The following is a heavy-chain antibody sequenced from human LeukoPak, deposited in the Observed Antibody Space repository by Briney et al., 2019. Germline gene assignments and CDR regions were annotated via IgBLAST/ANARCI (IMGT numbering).Heavy chain of an antibody. V-gene: IGHV3-53*01. J-gene: IGHJ4*02. CDR1: GFTVSSNY. CDR3: ARGQSEAVAGTGYFDY. CDR2: IYSGGST. Sequence: GGSLRLSCAASGFTVSSNYMSWDRQAPGKGLEWVSVIYSGGSTYYADSVKGRFTISRDNSKNTLYLQMNSLRAEDTAVYYCARGQSEAVAGTGYFDYWSQGTLVTVSS. D-gene: IGHD6-19*01.